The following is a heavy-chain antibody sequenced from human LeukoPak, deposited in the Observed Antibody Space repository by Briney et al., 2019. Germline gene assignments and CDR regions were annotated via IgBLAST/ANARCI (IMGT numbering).Heavy chain of an antibody. CDR3: TTGRYTWTPVYYYMDV. D-gene: IGHD1-20*01. CDR2: IKSKTDGGTT. V-gene: IGHV3-15*01. Sequence: GGSLRLSCAASGFTFSNAWMSWVRQAPGKGLEWVGRIKSKTDGGTTDYAAPVKGRFTISRDDSKNTLYLQMISLKTEDTAVYYCTTGRYTWTPVYYYMDVWGKGTTVTVSS. J-gene: IGHJ6*03. CDR1: GFTFSNAW.